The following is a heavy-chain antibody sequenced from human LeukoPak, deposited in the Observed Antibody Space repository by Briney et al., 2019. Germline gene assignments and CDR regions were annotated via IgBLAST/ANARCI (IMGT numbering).Heavy chain of an antibody. Sequence: GGSLRLSCAASGFTFSDYYMTWIRQAPGKGLEWVSYISSSGSTIYYADSVKGRFTISRDNAKNSLYLQMNSLRAEDTAVYYCARSYVHPYYFDYWGQGTLVTVSS. CDR1: GFTFSDYY. D-gene: IGHD5-18*01. V-gene: IGHV3-11*01. CDR3: ARSYVHPYYFDY. CDR2: ISSSGSTI. J-gene: IGHJ4*02.